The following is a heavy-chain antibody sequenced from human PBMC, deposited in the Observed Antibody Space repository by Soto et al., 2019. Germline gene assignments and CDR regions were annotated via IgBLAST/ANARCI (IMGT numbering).Heavy chain of an antibody. J-gene: IGHJ6*02. CDR2: INPNSGGT. D-gene: IGHD3-10*01. CDR1: GYTFTGYY. Sequence: ASVKVSCKASGYTFTGYYMHWVRQAPGQGLEWMGWINPNSGGTNYAQKFQGWVTMTRDTSISTAYMELSRLRSDDTAVYYCARDRVYYYGSGSQYYYYGMDVWGQGTTVTVSS. CDR3: ARDRVYYYGSGSQYYYYGMDV. V-gene: IGHV1-2*04.